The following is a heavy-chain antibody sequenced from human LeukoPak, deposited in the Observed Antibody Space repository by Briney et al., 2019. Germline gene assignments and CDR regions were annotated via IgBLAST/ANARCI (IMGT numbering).Heavy chain of an antibody. CDR2: ISYDGSNK. J-gene: IGHJ4*02. CDR3: ARAPVGYDILPSSFDY. D-gene: IGHD3-9*01. V-gene: IGHV3-30*04. CDR1: GFTFSSYA. Sequence: WGSLRLSCAASGFTFSSYAMHWVRQAPGKGLEWVAVISYDGSNKYYADSVKGRFTISRDNSKNTLYLQMNSRRAEDTAVYYCARAPVGYDILPSSFDYWGQGTLVTVSS.